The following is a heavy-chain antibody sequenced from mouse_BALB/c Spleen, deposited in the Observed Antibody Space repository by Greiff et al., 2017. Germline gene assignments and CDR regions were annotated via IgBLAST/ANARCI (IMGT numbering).Heavy chain of an antibody. V-gene: IGHV5-6*01. J-gene: IGHJ4*01. Sequence: VQLVESGGDLVKPGGSLKLSCAASGFTFSSYGMSWVRQTPDKRLEWVATISSGGSYTYYPDSVKGRFTISRDNAKNTLYLQMSSLKSEDTAMYYCARRTVSYYAMDYWGQGTSVTVSS. CDR2: ISSGGSYT. D-gene: IGHD1-1*01. CDR1: GFTFSSYG. CDR3: ARRTVSYYAMDY.